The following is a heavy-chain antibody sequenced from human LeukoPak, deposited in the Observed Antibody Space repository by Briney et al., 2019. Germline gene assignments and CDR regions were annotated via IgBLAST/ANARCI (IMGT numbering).Heavy chain of an antibody. J-gene: IGHJ4*02. D-gene: IGHD3-16*02. CDR2: ISYDGSDK. CDR1: GFTFSSYG. CDR3: AKGSKGLSSYYFDY. Sequence: GGSLRLSCAASGFTFSSYGMHWVRQAPGKGLEWVAVISYDGSDKYYADSVKGRFTISRDNSKNTLYLQMNSLRAEDTAVYYCAKGSKGLSSYYFDYWGQGTLVTVSS. V-gene: IGHV3-30*18.